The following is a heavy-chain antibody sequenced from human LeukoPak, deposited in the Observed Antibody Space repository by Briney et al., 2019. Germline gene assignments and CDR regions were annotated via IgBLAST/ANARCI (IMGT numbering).Heavy chain of an antibody. CDR3: ARGAGYYDILTGYIRGYFFDY. V-gene: IGHV4-61*05. CDR1: GGSISSNSYY. Sequence: PSETLSPTCNVSGGSISSNSYYWGWIRQPPGKGLEWIGYIYYNGRTNSNSSLKSRVTTSVDTSKNQFSLKLSSVTAADTAVYYCARGAGYYDILTGYIRGYFFDYWGQGILVTVSS. J-gene: IGHJ4*02. CDR2: IYYNGRT. D-gene: IGHD3-9*01.